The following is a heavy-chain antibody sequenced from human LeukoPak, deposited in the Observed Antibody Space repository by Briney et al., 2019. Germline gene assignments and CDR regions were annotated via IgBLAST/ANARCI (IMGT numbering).Heavy chain of an antibody. V-gene: IGHV4-39*07. CDR1: GGSISSGSYY. J-gene: IGHJ5*02. CDR3: ASKGYSSSWSLDP. Sequence: PSETLSLTCTVSGGSISSGSYYWSWIRQPAGKGLEWIGSIYYSGSTYYNPSLKSRVTISVDTSKNQFSLKLSSVTAADTAVYYCASKGYSSSWSLDPWGQGTLVTVSS. D-gene: IGHD6-13*01. CDR2: IYYSGST.